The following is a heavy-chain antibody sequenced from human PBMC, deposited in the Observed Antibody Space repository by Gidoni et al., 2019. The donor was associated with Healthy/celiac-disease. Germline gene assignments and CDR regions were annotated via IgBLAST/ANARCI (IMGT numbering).Heavy chain of an antibody. CDR3: ARNNPYDFWSGYHYGMDV. Sequence: EVQLVESGGGLVQPGGSLRLSCAASGFTFSSYWMSWVRQAPGKGLEWVANIKQDGSEKYYVDSVKGRFTISRDNAKNSLYLQMNSLRAEDTAVYYCARNNPYDFWSGYHYGMDVWGQGTTVTVSS. CDR2: IKQDGSEK. V-gene: IGHV3-7*03. CDR1: GFTFSSYW. D-gene: IGHD3-3*01. J-gene: IGHJ6*02.